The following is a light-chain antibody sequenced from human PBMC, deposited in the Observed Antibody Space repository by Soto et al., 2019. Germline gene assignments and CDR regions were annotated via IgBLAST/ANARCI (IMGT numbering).Light chain of an antibody. CDR1: QSVSRN. V-gene: IGKV3-15*01. Sequence: EIVMTQSPATLSVSPGERVTLFCRASQSVSRNLAWHQQKPGQAPRLLIYGVSTRATGVPARFSGSGSGTEFTLTISRLQPEDFAVYYCQHYYYWPPWTFGQGTKVEIK. CDR3: QHYYYWPPWT. J-gene: IGKJ1*01. CDR2: GVS.